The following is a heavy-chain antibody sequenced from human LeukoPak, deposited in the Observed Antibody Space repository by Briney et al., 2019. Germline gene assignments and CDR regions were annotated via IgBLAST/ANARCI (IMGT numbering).Heavy chain of an antibody. V-gene: IGHV3-53*01. CDR2: IYSGGST. D-gene: IGHD1-26*01. CDR3: ARASSGGYLVYYYYYGMDV. CDR1: GFTVSSNY. J-gene: IGHJ6*02. Sequence: GGSLRLSCAASGFTVSSNYMSWVRQAPGKGLEWVSVIYSGGSTYYADSVKGRFTISRDNSKNTLYLQMNSLRAEDTAVYYCARASSGGYLVYYYYYGMDVWGQGTTVTVSS.